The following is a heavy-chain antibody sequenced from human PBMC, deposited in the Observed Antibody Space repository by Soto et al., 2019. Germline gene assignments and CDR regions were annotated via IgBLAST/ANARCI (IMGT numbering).Heavy chain of an antibody. CDR2: ISGGGGSS. CDR3: AANCGVEANSGFLY. CDR1: GFTFSNYA. D-gene: IGHD2-21*01. Sequence: EVQLLESGGGLVQPGGSLRLSCAASGFTFSNYAMSWVRQAPGKGLELVSGISGGGGSSYYADSVKGRFTISRYNSKKTLNLQMTSLRAEDTAVYYDAANCGVEANSGFLYWGQGTLVIVSS. J-gene: IGHJ4*02. V-gene: IGHV3-23*01.